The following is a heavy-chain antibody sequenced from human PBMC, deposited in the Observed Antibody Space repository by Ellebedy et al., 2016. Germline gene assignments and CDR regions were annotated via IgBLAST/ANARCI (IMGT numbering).Heavy chain of an antibody. D-gene: IGHD1-26*01. CDR3: ARWLVGATSKDAFDI. J-gene: IGHJ3*02. CDR1: GGSISSYY. CDR2: IYYSGST. V-gene: IGHV4-59*13. Sequence: GSLRLXCTVSGGSISSYYWSWIRQPPGKGLEWIGYIYYSGSTNYNPSLKSRVTISVDTSKNQFSLKLSSVTAADTAVYYCARWLVGATSKDAFDIWGQGTMVTVSS.